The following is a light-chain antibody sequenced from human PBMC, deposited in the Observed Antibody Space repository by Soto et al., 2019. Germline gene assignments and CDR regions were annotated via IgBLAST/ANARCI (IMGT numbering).Light chain of an antibody. Sequence: QSALTQPPSVSGSPGQSVTISCTGTSSDVGSYNRVSWYQQPPGTAPKLMIYEVTNRPSGVPDRFSSAKSGNTASLTISGLQAEDEADYYCISFTSYSTRVFGGGTKLTVL. J-gene: IGLJ3*02. CDR1: SSDVGSYNR. CDR2: EVT. V-gene: IGLV2-18*02. CDR3: ISFTSYSTRV.